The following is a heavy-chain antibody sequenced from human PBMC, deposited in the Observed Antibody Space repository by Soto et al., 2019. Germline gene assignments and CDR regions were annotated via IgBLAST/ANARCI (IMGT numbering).Heavy chain of an antibody. CDR3: ARSLQPFINHFDY. D-gene: IGHD3-10*01. Sequence: ETLSLTCTVSGGSISSYHWIWIRQPPGKGLEWIGYIYYSGSTNYNPSLKSRVTISVDTSKNQFSLKLSSVTAADTAVYYCARSLQPFINHFDYWGQGTLVTVSS. CDR2: IYYSGST. V-gene: IGHV4-59*01. CDR1: GGSISSYH. J-gene: IGHJ4*02.